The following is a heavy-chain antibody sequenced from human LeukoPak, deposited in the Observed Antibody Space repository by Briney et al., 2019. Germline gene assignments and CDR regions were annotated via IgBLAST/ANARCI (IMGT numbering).Heavy chain of an antibody. J-gene: IGHJ4*02. CDR1: GFTFSSYW. CDR2: IKQDGSEK. CDR3: ARVLMLVVPAAPFDY. Sequence: GGSLRLSCAASGFTFSSYWMSWFRKAPGKGLEWVANIKQDGSEKYYVDSVKGRFTISRDNAKNSLYLQMNSLRAEDTAVYYCARVLMLVVPAAPFDYWGQGTLVTVSS. V-gene: IGHV3-7*01. D-gene: IGHD2-2*01.